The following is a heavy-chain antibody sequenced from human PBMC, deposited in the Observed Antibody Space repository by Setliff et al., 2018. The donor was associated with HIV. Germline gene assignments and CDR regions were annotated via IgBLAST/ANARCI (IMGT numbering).Heavy chain of an antibody. CDR1: GFTFTNYW. CDR3: ASARIPTGGTSTSLDF. CDR2: TNSDGTTT. Sequence: GGSLRLSCAASGFTFTNYWMHWVRQAPGKGLMWVSRTNSDGTTTTYADFVKGRFTISRDNAKNSLYLQMNSLRAEDTAVYYCASARIPTGGTSTSLDFWGQGTLVTVSS. V-gene: IGHV3-74*01. D-gene: IGHD1-1*01. J-gene: IGHJ4*02.